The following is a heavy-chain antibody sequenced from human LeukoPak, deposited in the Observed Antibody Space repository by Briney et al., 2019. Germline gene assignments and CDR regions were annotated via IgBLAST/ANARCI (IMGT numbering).Heavy chain of an antibody. CDR3: AMNSGPDY. D-gene: IGHD2-15*01. CDR2: IDPSDSYT. CDR1: GYSFTSYW. Sequence: GESLKISCKGSGYSFTSYWISWVRQMPGKGLEWMGRIDPSDSYTNYSPSLQGLVTISADTSISTAYLEWSSLKASDTAMYYCAMNSGPDYWGQGTLVTVSS. V-gene: IGHV5-10-1*01. J-gene: IGHJ4*02.